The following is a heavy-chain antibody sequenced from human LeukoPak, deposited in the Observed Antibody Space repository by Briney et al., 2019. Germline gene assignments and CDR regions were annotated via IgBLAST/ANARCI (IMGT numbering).Heavy chain of an antibody. V-gene: IGHV1-2*02. J-gene: IGHJ3*02. CDR3: ARLLTNYYAFDI. CDR2: INPNSGGT. CDR1: GYTFTGYY. D-gene: IGHD4/OR15-4a*01. Sequence: ASVKVSCKASGYTFTGYYMHWVRQAPGQGLEWMGWINPNSGGTNYAQKFQGGVTMTRDTSISTAYMELSRLRSDDTAVYYCARLLTNYYAFDIWGQGTMVTVSS.